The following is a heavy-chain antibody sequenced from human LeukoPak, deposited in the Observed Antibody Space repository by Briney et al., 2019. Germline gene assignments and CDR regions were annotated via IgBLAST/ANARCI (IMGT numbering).Heavy chain of an antibody. CDR3: AKGYCSSTSCYSRFDP. D-gene: IGHD2-2*02. V-gene: IGHV3-23*01. CDR2: ISGSGGST. CDR1: GFTFSSYA. J-gene: IGHJ5*02. Sequence: GGSLRLSCAASGFTFSSYAMSWVRQAPGKGLEWVSAISGSGGSTYYADSVKGRFTISRDNSKNTLYLQMNSLRAEDTAVYYCAKGYCSSTSCYSRFDPWGQGTLVTVSS.